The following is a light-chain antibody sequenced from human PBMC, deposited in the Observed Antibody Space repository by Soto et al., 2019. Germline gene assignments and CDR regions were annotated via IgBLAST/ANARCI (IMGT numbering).Light chain of an antibody. CDR2: ADI. Sequence: QSVLTQPPSVSGAPGQSVTISCTGSSSNIGAGKDVNWFRQLPGTAPELLIYADINRPSGVPDRFSGSKSGSSASLAITGIQVEDEAEYYCQSYGNTLSGCYVFGNGTKVTV. CDR3: QSYGNTLSGCYV. J-gene: IGLJ1*01. CDR1: SSNIGAGKD. V-gene: IGLV1-40*01.